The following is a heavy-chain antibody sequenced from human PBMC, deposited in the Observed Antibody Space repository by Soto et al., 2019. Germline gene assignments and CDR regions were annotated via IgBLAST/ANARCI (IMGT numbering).Heavy chain of an antibody. V-gene: IGHV1-3*01. CDR3: ARRGSGSYYNSFDP. Sequence: QVQLVQSGAEVKKPGASVKVSCKASGYTFTSYAMHWVRQAPGQRLEWMGWMNAGNGNTKYSQKFQGRVTITRDTSASTAYMELSSLRSEDTAVYYCARRGSGSYYNSFDPWGQGTLVTVSS. J-gene: IGHJ5*02. CDR1: GYTFTSYA. D-gene: IGHD3-10*01. CDR2: MNAGNGNT.